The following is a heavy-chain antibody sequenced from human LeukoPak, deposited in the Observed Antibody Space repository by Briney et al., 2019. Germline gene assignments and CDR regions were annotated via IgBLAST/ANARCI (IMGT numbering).Heavy chain of an antibody. CDR3: ARTLYYYDSSGYYSFDY. D-gene: IGHD3-22*01. CDR1: GGTFSSYA. CDR2: IIPIFGTA. Sequence: SVKVSCKASGGTFSSYAISWVRQAPGQGLEWMGRIIPIFGTANYAQKFQGRVTITTDESTSTAYMELSSLRSEDTAVYYCARTLYYYDSSGYYSFDYWGQGTLVTVSS. V-gene: IGHV1-69*05. J-gene: IGHJ4*02.